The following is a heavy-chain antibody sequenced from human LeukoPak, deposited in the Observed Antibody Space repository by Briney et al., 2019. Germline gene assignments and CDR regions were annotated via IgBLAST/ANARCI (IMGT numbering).Heavy chain of an antibody. CDR1: GGSISSYY. J-gene: IGHJ3*02. Sequence: PSETLSLTCTVSGGSISSYYWSWIRQPAGKGLEWIGRIYTSGSTNYNPSLKSRVTMSVDTSTNQFSLKLSSVTAADTAVYYCARDTYYYDRSGYYYVNAFDIWGQGTMVTVSS. D-gene: IGHD3-22*01. CDR2: IYTSGST. CDR3: ARDTYYYDRSGYYYVNAFDI. V-gene: IGHV4-4*07.